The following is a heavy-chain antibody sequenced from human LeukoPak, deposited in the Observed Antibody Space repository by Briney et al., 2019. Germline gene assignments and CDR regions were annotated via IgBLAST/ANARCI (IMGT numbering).Heavy chain of an antibody. CDR1: GFTFSSYA. CDR3: ARDLTDSSGWYRFDY. CDR2: ISYDGSNK. J-gene: IGHJ4*02. V-gene: IGHV3-30-3*01. Sequence: GRSLRLSCAASGFTFSSYAMHWVRQAPGKGLEWAAVISYDGSNKYYADSVKGRFTISRDNSKNTLYLQMNSLRAEDTAVYYCARDLTDSSGWYRFDYWGQGTLVTVSS. D-gene: IGHD6-19*01.